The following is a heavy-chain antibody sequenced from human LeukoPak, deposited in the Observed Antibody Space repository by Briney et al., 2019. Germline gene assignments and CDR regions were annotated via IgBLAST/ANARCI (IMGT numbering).Heavy chain of an antibody. CDR3: AKGGSDYDDHGYSFDY. CDR2: ISSSGGNT. CDR1: GFTFSSYA. D-gene: IGHD1-26*01. J-gene: IGHJ4*02. V-gene: IGHV3-23*01. Sequence: GGSLRLSCAASGFTFSSYAMSWVRQAPGKGLDWVSAISSSGGNTYYADSVKGRFTISRDNSKNTLYLQMNSLRAEDTAVYYCAKGGSDYDDHGYSFDYWGQGALVTVSS.